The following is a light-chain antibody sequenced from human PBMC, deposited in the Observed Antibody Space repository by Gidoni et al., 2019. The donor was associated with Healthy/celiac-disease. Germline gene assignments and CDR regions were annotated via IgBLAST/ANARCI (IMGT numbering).Light chain of an antibody. J-gene: IGLJ2*01. CDR1: SSNIGSNT. CDR2: SNN. CDR3: AAWDDSLNGVV. Sequence: QSALTQPPSASGTPGQRVTISCSGSSSNIGSNTVTWYQQLPGTGPKLLIYSNNQRPSGVPDRFSGSKSGTSASLAISGLQSEDEADYYCAAWDDSLNGVVFGGGTKLTVL. V-gene: IGLV1-44*01.